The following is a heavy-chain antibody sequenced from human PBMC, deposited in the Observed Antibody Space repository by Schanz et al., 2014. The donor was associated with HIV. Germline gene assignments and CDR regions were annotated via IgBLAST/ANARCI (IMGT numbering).Heavy chain of an antibody. CDR3: ARNEFRLLPFDF. D-gene: IGHD2-21*02. J-gene: IGHJ4*02. V-gene: IGHV1-2*02. CDR1: GYTFTSYG. CDR2: IDCSNGDT. Sequence: QVQLVQSGAEVKKPGASVRVSCKASGYTFTSYGISWVRQAPGQGPEWMGWIDCSNGDTYYKKNFRGRVTMTRDTPITTVFMELSGLRSDDTAVYFCARNEFRLLPFDFWGQGTLVTVSS.